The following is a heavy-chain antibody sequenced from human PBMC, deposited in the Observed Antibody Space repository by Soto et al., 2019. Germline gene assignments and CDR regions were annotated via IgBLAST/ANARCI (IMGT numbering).Heavy chain of an antibody. CDR3: ARDPPLEPPHYYYYYYMDV. Sequence: ASVKVSCKASGYTFTSYAMHWVRQAPGQRLEWMGWINAGNGNTKYSQKFQGRVTITRDTSASTAYMELSSLRSEDTAVYYCARDPPLEPPHYYYYYYMDVWGKGTTVTVSS. CDR1: GYTFTSYA. CDR2: INAGNGNT. D-gene: IGHD1-1*01. V-gene: IGHV1-3*01. J-gene: IGHJ6*03.